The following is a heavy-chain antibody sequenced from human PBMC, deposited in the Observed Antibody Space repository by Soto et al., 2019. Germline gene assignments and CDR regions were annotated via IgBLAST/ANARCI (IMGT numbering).Heavy chain of an antibody. Sequence: SVKVSCKASGGTFSSYTISWVRQAPGQGLEWMGRIIPILGIANYAQKFQGRVTITADKSTSTAYMELSSLRSEDTAVYYCASLQGSWPFFDYWGQGTLVTVSS. CDR3: ASLQGSWPFFDY. V-gene: IGHV1-69*02. J-gene: IGHJ4*02. CDR2: IIPILGIA. D-gene: IGHD6-13*01. CDR1: GGTFSSYT.